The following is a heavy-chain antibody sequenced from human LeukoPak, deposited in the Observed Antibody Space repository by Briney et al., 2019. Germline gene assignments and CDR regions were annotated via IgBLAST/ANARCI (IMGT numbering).Heavy chain of an antibody. CDR3: ARDRYCSSRTCFLLVFGI. CDR1: GDSLSSNS. Sequence: SETLSLTCSVSGDSLSSNSWSWIRQPAGRGLEWIGRIYTSGSTNYNPSLKSRVTMSVDTSKNQFSLKVTSVAAADTAVYYCARDRYCSSRTCFLLVFGIWGQGTMVTVSS. CDR2: IYTSGST. J-gene: IGHJ3*02. D-gene: IGHD2-2*01. V-gene: IGHV4-4*07.